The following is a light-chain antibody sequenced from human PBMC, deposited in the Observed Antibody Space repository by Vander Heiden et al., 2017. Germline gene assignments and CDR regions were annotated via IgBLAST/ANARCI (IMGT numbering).Light chain of an antibody. CDR2: GAS. Sequence: EIVMTQSPATLSEPPGDRATLSCRASQSVSSNLAWYQQKPGQAPRLLIYGASTRATGIPASFSGSGSGTDFTLTVSSLQSEDFAVYYCQQYNNWPLTFGGGTKVEIK. CDR3: QQYNNWPLT. J-gene: IGKJ4*01. CDR1: QSVSSN. V-gene: IGKV3-15*01.